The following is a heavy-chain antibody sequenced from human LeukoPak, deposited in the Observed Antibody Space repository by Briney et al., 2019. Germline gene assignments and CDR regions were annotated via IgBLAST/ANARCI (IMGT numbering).Heavy chain of an antibody. CDR3: AKEIAAAGTGY. D-gene: IGHD6-13*01. CDR1: GFTFSSYA. CDR2: NSGSGGST. J-gene: IGHJ4*02. V-gene: IGHV3-23*01. Sequence: PGWSLRLSCAASGFTFSSYAMSWVRQAPGNGLEWVSANSGSGGSTYYADSVKGRFTISRDNTKNTLYLQMNSLRAEDTAVYYCAKEIAAAGTGYWGQGTLVTVSS.